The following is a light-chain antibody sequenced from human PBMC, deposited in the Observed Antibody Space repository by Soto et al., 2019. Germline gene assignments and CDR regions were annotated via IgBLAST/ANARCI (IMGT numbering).Light chain of an antibody. J-gene: IGKJ2*01. Sequence: EEVMTQSPATLSVSPGDRVTLSCRASHNINSNLAWYQQKPGQAPRLLIHTASTRATGVPARFSGSGSATEFTLTITSLQSEDSAVYYCQEYNGWVKTFGPGTKVEIK. CDR1: HNINSN. CDR3: QEYNGWVKT. V-gene: IGKV3-15*01. CDR2: TAS.